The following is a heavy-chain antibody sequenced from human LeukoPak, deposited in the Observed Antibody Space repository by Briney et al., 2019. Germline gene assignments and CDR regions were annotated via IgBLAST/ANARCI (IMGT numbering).Heavy chain of an antibody. J-gene: IGHJ5*02. D-gene: IGHD3-3*01. Sequence: HPGGSLRLSCAASGFTFSSYWMHWVRQAPGKGLVWVSRINSDGSSTSYADSVKGRFTISRDNAKNTLYLQMNSLRAEGTAVYYCARDFSRFLGSGWFDPWGQGTLVTVSS. CDR1: GFTFSSYW. V-gene: IGHV3-74*01. CDR3: ARDFSRFLGSGWFDP. CDR2: INSDGSST.